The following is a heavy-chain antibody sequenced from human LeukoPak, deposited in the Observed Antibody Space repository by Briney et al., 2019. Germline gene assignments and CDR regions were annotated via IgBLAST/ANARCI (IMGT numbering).Heavy chain of an antibody. CDR1: GFPFSKNA. Sequence: GGSLRLSCAASGFPFSKNAMSWVRQAPGKGLEWVSSIGGSGGSTYYADAVKGRFTISRDTSKNTLYLQMNSLRAEDAAVYYCAKYRGFGDSYDSWGQGTLVTVSS. J-gene: IGHJ4*02. V-gene: IGHV3-23*01. CDR2: IGGSGGST. D-gene: IGHD3-10*01. CDR3: AKYRGFGDSYDS.